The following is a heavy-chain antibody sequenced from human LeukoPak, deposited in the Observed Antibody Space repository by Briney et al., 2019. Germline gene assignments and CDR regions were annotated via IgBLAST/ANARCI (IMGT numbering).Heavy chain of an antibody. CDR2: IYYSGST. D-gene: IGHD3-10*01. CDR1: GGSISSSNW. CDR3: ARVIPTMVRGVIIAGYYFDY. Sequence: PSGTLSLTCAVSGGSISSSNWWGWVRQPPGKGLEWIGSIYYSGSTYYNPSLKSRVTISVDTSKNQFSLKLSSVTAADTAVYYCARVIPTMVRGVIIAGYYFDYWGQGTLVTVSS. J-gene: IGHJ4*02. V-gene: IGHV4-4*02.